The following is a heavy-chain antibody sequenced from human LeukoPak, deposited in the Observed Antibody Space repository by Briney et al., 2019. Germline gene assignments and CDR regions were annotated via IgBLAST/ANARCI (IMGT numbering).Heavy chain of an antibody. CDR2: INPNSGGT. Sequence: ASVKVSCKASGYTFTCYYMHWVRQALRQGLEWTGWINPNSGGTNYAQKFQGRVTMTRDTSISTAYMELSRLRSDDTAVYYCARGEAAAGSSNNWGQGTLVTVSS. CDR1: GYTFTCYY. J-gene: IGHJ4*02. D-gene: IGHD6-13*01. V-gene: IGHV1-2*02. CDR3: ARGEAAAGSSNN.